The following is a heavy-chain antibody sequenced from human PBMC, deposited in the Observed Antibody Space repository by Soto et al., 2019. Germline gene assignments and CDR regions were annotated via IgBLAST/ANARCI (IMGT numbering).Heavy chain of an antibody. D-gene: IGHD2-15*01. CDR1: GCSISSGGYS. J-gene: IGHJ4*02. CDR3: ARHTPAISISDH. V-gene: IGHV4-30-2*03. CDR2: IYYSGST. Sequence: SETLSLTCAFSGCSISSGGYSWSWIRQPPGKGLEWIGSIYYSGSTYYNPSLKSRVTISVDTSKNQFSLKLSSVTAADTAVYYCARHTPAISISDHWGQGTLVTVSS.